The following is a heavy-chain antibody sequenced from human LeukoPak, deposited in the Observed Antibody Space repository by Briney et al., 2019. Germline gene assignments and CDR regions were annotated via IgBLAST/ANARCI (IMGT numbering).Heavy chain of an antibody. J-gene: IGHJ4*02. D-gene: IGHD2-15*01. Sequence: PSETLSLTCSVSGGSISSSSYYWAWIRQPPGKGLEWIGSMYYSGTTYYNPSLKSRVTISVDTSKNQFSLKLSSVTAADTAVYYCARDIGYYSGGSCHYFDYWGQGTLVTVSS. CDR2: MYYSGTT. CDR3: ARDIGYYSGGSCHYFDY. CDR1: GGSISSSSYY. V-gene: IGHV4-39*07.